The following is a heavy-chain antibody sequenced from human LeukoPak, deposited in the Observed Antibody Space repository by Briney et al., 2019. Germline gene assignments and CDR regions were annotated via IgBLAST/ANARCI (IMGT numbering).Heavy chain of an antibody. V-gene: IGHV3-64*01. Sequence: GGSLRLSCAASGFTFSSYAMHWVRQAPGKGLEYVSAISSNGGSTYYANSVKGRFTIYRDNSENTLYLQMNSLGGEDTAVYYCAKGRWGLTINNFDIWGQGRMVTVSS. D-gene: IGHD3-9*01. CDR2: ISSNGGST. CDR3: AKGRWGLTINNFDI. CDR1: GFTFSSYA. J-gene: IGHJ3*02.